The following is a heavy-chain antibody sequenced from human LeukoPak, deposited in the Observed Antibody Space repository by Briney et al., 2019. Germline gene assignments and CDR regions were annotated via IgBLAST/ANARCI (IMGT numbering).Heavy chain of an antibody. J-gene: IGHJ4*02. Sequence: GGSLRLSCAASGFTFNNYAMSWVRQAPGKGLEWVSAVSTSGGVTYYPDSVKGRFTISRDNSKNTLYLQMNSLRAEDTAVYYCAKVGFLYYYGSGSYYPEHFDYWGQGTLVTVSS. CDR1: GFTFNNYA. V-gene: IGHV3-23*01. CDR2: VSTSGGVT. D-gene: IGHD3-10*01. CDR3: AKVGFLYYYGSGSYYPEHFDY.